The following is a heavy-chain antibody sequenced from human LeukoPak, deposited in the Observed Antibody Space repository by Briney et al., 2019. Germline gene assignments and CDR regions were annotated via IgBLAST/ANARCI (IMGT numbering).Heavy chain of an antibody. Sequence: GGSLRLSCAASGFTFSSYSMNWVRQAPGKGLEWVSSISSSSSYIYYADSVKGRFTISRDNAKNSLYLQMNSLRAEDTAVYYCARVGYSSGWYDVLAFDIWGQGTMVTVSS. J-gene: IGHJ3*02. CDR2: ISSSSSYI. CDR3: ARVGYSSGWYDVLAFDI. CDR1: GFTFSSYS. D-gene: IGHD6-13*01. V-gene: IGHV3-21*01.